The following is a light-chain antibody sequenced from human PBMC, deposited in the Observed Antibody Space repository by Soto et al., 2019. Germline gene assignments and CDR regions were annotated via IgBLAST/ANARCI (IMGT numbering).Light chain of an antibody. CDR1: SSNIGSNA. V-gene: IGLV1-44*01. Sequence: QAVVTQPPSASGTPGQRVTISCSGSSSNIGSNAVNWYQQFPGSAPALLIYNNNQRPSGVPDRFSDSKSGTSASLAISGLQSDDEADYFCAAWDDSLNGYVFGTGTKLTVL. J-gene: IGLJ1*01. CDR2: NNN. CDR3: AAWDDSLNGYV.